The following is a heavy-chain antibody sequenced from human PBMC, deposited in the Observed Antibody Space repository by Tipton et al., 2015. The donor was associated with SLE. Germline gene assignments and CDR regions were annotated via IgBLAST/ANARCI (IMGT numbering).Heavy chain of an antibody. CDR1: GGSISSSSSYY. J-gene: IGHJ5*02. CDR2: INHRGST. Sequence: TLSLTCAVYGGSISSSSSYYWAWIRQPPGKGVEWIGEINHRGSTNYNPSLKSRVTISVDTSKNQFSLKLRSVTAADTAVYYCAREGDITGTTGWFDPWGQGTLVTVSS. V-gene: IGHV4-34*01. CDR3: AREGDITGTTGWFDP. D-gene: IGHD1-7*01.